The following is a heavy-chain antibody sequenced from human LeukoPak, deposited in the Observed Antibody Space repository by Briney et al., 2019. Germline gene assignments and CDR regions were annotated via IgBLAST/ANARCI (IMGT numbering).Heavy chain of an antibody. CDR3: ARRLWAYCGGDCYAQFFDP. V-gene: IGHV1-46*01. CDR2: INPSGGST. Sequence: GASVKVSCKASGCTFTSYYMHWVRQAPGQGLEWMGIINPSGGSTSYAQKFQGRVNMTRDTSTSTVYMELSSLRSEDTAVYYCARRLWAYCGGDCYAQFFDPWGQGTLVTVSS. CDR1: GCTFTSYY. J-gene: IGHJ5*02. D-gene: IGHD2-21*02.